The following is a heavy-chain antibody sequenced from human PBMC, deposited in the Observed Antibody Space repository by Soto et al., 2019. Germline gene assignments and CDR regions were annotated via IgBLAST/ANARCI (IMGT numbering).Heavy chain of an antibody. CDR2: MNPNSGNT. J-gene: IGHJ4*02. CDR1: GYTFTSYD. Sequence: WASVKVSCKASGYTFTSYDINWVRQATGQGLEWMGWMNPNSGNTGYAQKFQGRVTMTRNTSISTAYMELSSLRSEDTAVYYCAMGPGGSYDFDYWGQGTLVTVSS. D-gene: IGHD1-26*01. V-gene: IGHV1-8*01. CDR3: AMGPGGSYDFDY.